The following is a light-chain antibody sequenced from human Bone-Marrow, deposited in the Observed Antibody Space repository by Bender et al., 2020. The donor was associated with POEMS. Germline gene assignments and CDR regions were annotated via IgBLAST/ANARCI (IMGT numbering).Light chain of an antibody. CDR3: QSGDSAGVYYV. Sequence: SYELIQPPSVSVSPGQTARITCSGDALPKQYAYWYQQKPGQAPVLVIYKDSERPSGIPERFSGSNSGTTFTLTISGAQAEDEADYYCQSGDSAGVYYVFGIGTKVTVL. CDR1: ALPKQY. J-gene: IGLJ1*01. CDR2: KDS. V-gene: IGLV3-25*03.